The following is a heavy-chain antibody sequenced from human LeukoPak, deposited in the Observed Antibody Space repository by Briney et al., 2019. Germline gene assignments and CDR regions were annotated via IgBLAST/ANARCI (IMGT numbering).Heavy chain of an antibody. V-gene: IGHV3-74*01. CDR1: GFTFSRYW. D-gene: IGHD3-22*01. CDR2: INGDGSTT. Sequence: GGSLRLSCAASGFTFSRYWMHWVRQVPGKGLVWVSLINGDGSTTSYADFVKGRFTISRDNAKNTLSLQVNSLRAEDTAVYYCATGNYYDGRGYYTFGYWGQGTLVTVSS. J-gene: IGHJ4*02. CDR3: ATGNYYDGRGYYTFGY.